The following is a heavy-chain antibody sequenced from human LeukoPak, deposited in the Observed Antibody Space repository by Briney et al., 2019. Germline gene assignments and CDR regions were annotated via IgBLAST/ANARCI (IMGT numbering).Heavy chain of an antibody. CDR1: GFTFSSYG. J-gene: IGHJ4*02. Sequence: GGSLRLSCAASGFTFSSYGMHWVRQAPGKGLEWVAFIRYDGSNKYYADSVKGRFTISRDNAKNSMYLQMNSLRAEDTAVYYCARDRLTSGSYFFDYWGQGTLVTVSS. CDR2: IRYDGSNK. V-gene: IGHV3-30*02. CDR3: ARDRLTSGSYFFDY. D-gene: IGHD1-26*01.